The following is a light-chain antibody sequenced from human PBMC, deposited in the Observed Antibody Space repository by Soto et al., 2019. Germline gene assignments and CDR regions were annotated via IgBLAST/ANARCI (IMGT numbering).Light chain of an antibody. CDR3: QQYNSYPIT. J-gene: IGKJ5*01. CDR2: KAS. V-gene: IGKV1-5*03. CDR1: ESISRH. Sequence: DIQMSQSPSSLSASVGDRVTITCRAAESISRHLNWYQQKPGRAPDLLIYKASSLESGVPSRFSGSGSGTEFTLTISSLQPDDFATYYCQQYNSYPITFGQGTRLEIK.